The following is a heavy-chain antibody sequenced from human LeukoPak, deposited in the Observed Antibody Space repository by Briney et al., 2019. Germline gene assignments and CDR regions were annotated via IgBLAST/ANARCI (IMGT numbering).Heavy chain of an antibody. V-gene: IGHV1-2*02. D-gene: IGHD5-12*01. CDR3: ASAHQAYSGYDQPYYFDY. J-gene: IGHJ4*02. Sequence: ASVKVSCKASGYTFTGYYIHWVRQAPGQGLEWMGWINPNSGGTNYAQKFQGRVTMTRDTSISTAYMELSRLRSDDTAVYYCASAHQAYSGYDQPYYFDYWGQGTLVTVSS. CDR2: INPNSGGT. CDR1: GYTFTGYY.